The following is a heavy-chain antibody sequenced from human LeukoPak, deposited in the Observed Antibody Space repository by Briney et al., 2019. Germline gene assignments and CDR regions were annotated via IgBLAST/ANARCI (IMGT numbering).Heavy chain of an antibody. V-gene: IGHV4-59*01. D-gene: IGHD6-19*01. CDR1: GGSISSYY. Sequence: SETLSLTCTVSGGSISSYYWSWIRQPPGKGLEWIGYIYYSGSTNYNPSLKSRVTISVDTSKNQFSLKLSSVTAADTAVYYCARDRFRRDRWLGPLDAFDIWGQGTMVTVSS. J-gene: IGHJ3*02. CDR3: ARDRFRRDRWLGPLDAFDI. CDR2: IYYSGST.